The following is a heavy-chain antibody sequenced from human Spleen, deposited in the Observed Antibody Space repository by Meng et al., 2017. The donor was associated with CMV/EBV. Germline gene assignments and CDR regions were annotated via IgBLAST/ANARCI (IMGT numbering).Heavy chain of an antibody. D-gene: IGHD1-26*01. J-gene: IGHJ3*02. V-gene: IGHV3-11*04. CDR2: FGSSGTTI. CDR1: GFTFSDYY. Sequence: GESLKISCATSGFTFSDYYMTWIRQAPGKGLEWVSTFGSSGTTIYYADSVKGRFTISRDNAKNSLYLQMNSLRAEDTAVYYCARGALRGDAFDIWGQGTMVTVSS. CDR3: ARGALRGDAFDI.